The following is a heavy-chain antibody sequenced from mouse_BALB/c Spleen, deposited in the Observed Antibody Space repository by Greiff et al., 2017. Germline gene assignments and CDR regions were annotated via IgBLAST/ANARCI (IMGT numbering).Heavy chain of an antibody. J-gene: IGHJ3*01. CDR3: TRSGYYRYPWFAY. CDR1: GYTFTSYW. CDR2: IYPGNSDT. V-gene: IGHV1-5*01. D-gene: IGHD2-14*01. Sequence: VQLQQSGTVLARPGASVKMSCKASGYTFTSYWMHWVKQRPGQGLEWIGAIYPGNSDTSYNQKFKGKAKLTAVTSTSTAYMELSSLTNEDSAVYYCTRSGYYRYPWFAYWGQGTLVTVSA.